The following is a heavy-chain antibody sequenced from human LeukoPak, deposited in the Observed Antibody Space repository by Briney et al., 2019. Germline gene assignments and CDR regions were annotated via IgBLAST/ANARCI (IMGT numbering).Heavy chain of an antibody. CDR1: GSTFDDYA. J-gene: IGHJ4*02. CDR3: ASESKLAGTFDY. D-gene: IGHD6-19*01. V-gene: IGHV3-66*01. Sequence: PGRSLRLSCAASGSTFDDYAMHWVRQAPGKGLEWVSVIYSGGSTYYADSVKGRFTISRDNSKNTLYLQMNSLRAEDTAVYYCASESKLAGTFDYWGQGTLVTVSS. CDR2: IYSGGST.